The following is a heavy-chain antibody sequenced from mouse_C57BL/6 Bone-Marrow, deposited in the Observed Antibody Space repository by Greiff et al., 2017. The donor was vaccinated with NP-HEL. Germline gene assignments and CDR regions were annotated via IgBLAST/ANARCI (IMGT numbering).Heavy chain of an antibody. D-gene: IGHD1-1*01. Sequence: QVQLKQSGAELVRPGASVTLSCKASGYTFTDYEMHWVKQTPVHGLEWIGAIDPETGGTAYNQKFKGKAILTADKSSSTAYMALRSLTSEDSAVYYCTRFFIDGGFAYWGQGTLVTVSA. J-gene: IGHJ3*01. CDR3: TRFFIDGGFAY. CDR1: GYTFTDYE. V-gene: IGHV1-15*01. CDR2: IDPETGGT.